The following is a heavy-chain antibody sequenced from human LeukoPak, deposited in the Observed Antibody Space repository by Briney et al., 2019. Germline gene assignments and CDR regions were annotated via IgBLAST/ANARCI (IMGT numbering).Heavy chain of an antibody. CDR1: GFTFSSYV. CDR2: ISASGGST. J-gene: IGHJ4*02. CDR3: ARLPSSGWYGDY. D-gene: IGHD6-19*01. V-gene: IGHV3-23*01. Sequence: GGSLRLSCAASGFTFSSYVMNWVRQAPGKGLEWVSTISASGGSTYYAGSVKGRFTISRDNSKNTLYLQMNSLKAEDTAVYYCARLPSSGWYGDYWGQGTLVTVSS.